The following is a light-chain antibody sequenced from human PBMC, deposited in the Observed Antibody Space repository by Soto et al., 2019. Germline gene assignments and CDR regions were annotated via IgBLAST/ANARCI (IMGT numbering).Light chain of an antibody. CDR1: QSVTTY. V-gene: IGKV3-11*01. CDR2: DVS. CDR3: QQRSNWPPWYT. Sequence: ETVLTQSPATLSLSPGERATLSCRASQSVTTYLAWYQQKPGQAPRLLIYDVSNRATGIPARFSGSGSGTDVTLTISSLEPEDFAVYYCQQRSNWPPWYTFGQGTKLEIK. J-gene: IGKJ2*01.